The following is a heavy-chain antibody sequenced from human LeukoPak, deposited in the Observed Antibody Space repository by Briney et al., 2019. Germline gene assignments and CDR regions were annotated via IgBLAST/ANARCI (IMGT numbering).Heavy chain of an antibody. CDR1: GASISGHY. J-gene: IGHJ4*02. V-gene: IGHV4-59*11. Sequence: PSETLSLTCTVSGASISGHYLTWIRQPPGKGLEWIGYISYIGSTNYNPSLKSRVTISVDTSKNQFSLKLSSVTAADTAVYYCARGFYGSGSQFDYWGQGTLVTVSS. CDR3: ARGFYGSGSQFDY. D-gene: IGHD3-10*01. CDR2: ISYIGST.